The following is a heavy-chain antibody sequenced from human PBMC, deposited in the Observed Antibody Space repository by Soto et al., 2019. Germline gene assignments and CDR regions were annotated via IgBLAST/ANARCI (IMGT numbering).Heavy chain of an antibody. V-gene: IGHV1-46*01. CDR3: ARDADSXSWYEASYYYYYYGMDV. Sequence: ASVKVSCKASGYTFTSYYMHWVRQAPGQGLEWMGIINPSGGSTSYAQKFQGRVTMTRDTSTSTVYMELSSLRSEDTAVYYCARDADSXSWYEASYYYYYYGMDVWGQGTTVTVSS. D-gene: IGHD6-13*01. J-gene: IGHJ6*02. CDR2: INPSGGST. CDR1: GYTFTSYY.